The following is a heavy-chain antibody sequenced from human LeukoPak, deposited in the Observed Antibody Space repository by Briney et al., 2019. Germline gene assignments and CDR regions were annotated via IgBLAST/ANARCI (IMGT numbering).Heavy chain of an antibody. J-gene: IGHJ4*02. V-gene: IGHV3-74*01. Sequence: GGSLRLSCAASGFTFSSYWMHWVRQAPGKGLVWVSRINSDGSSTTYADSVKGRFTISRDNAKNTLYLQMNRLRAEDTAVYYCARSTTMYSSGWNGLDYWGQGTLVTVSS. D-gene: IGHD6-19*01. CDR2: INSDGSST. CDR3: ARSTTMYSSGWNGLDY. CDR1: GFTFSSYW.